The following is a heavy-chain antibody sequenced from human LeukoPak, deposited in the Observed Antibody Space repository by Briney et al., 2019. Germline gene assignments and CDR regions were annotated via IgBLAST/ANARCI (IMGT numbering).Heavy chain of an antibody. CDR2: MDPNSGNT. Sequence: ASVKVSCKASGYTFTSYDINWVRQATGQGLEWMGWMDPNSGNTGYAQKFQGRVTITRNTSISTAYMELSSLRSEDTAVYYCARGSEVSDAFDIWGQGTMVTVSS. CDR3: ARGSEVSDAFDI. V-gene: IGHV1-8*03. CDR1: GYTFTSYD. J-gene: IGHJ3*02. D-gene: IGHD5/OR15-5a*01.